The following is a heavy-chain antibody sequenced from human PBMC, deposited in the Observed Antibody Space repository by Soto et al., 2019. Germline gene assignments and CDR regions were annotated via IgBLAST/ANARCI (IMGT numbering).Heavy chain of an antibody. Sequence: ASVKVSCKASGGTFSSYAISWVRQAPGQGLEWMGGIIPIFGTANYAQKFQGRVTITADESTSTAYMELSSLRSEDTAVYYCARGLGEQLVGYCYYGMDVWGQWTTVTVSS. J-gene: IGHJ6*02. CDR3: ARGLGEQLVGYCYYGMDV. V-gene: IGHV1-69*13. CDR1: GGTFSSYA. CDR2: IIPIFGTA. D-gene: IGHD6-6*01.